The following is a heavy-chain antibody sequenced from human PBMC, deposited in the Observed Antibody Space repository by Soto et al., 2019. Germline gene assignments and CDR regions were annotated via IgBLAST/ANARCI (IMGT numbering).Heavy chain of an antibody. CDR3: AKAAVGPELDY. CDR2: ISDSGGST. Sequence: EVQLLESGGGLVQPGGSLRLSCAASGFTFSNYAMSWVRQAPGKGLEWVSTISDSGGSTYHADSVKGRFTISRDNSKSTVYLQMNSLRADDTAVYYCAKAAVGPELDYWGQGTLVSVSS. J-gene: IGHJ4*02. V-gene: IGHV3-23*01. CDR1: GFTFSNYA. D-gene: IGHD6-13*01.